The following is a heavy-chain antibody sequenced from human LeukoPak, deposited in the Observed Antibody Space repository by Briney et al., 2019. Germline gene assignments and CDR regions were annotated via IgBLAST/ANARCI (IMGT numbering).Heavy chain of an antibody. V-gene: IGHV4-59*01. CDR3: ARGGSGYPLDY. CDR2: IYYTGVT. D-gene: IGHD3-22*01. J-gene: IGHJ4*02. CDR1: SGSMSSYY. Sequence: SETLSLTCAVSSGSMSSYYWSWIRYPPGKGLEWIGYIYYTGVTNYSPSLKRRLTISLDTAMKQFSLNLRSVTAADTAMYYCARGGSGYPLDYWGEGTLVTVSS.